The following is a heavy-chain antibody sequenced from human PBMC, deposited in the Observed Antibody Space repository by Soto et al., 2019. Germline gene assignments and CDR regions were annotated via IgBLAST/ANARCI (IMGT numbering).Heavy chain of an antibody. CDR2: VSSSGTYI. CDR1: GLTITSYS. V-gene: IGHV3-21*02. D-gene: IGHD4-17*01. CDR3: AGWALYADRLQGQ. J-gene: IGHJ1*01. Sequence: EVQLAESGGGLVKPGGSLRLSCVASGLTITSYSLNWVRQAPGKGLEWISSVSSSGTYIYYADSVKGRFTISRDNAKNSLYLQMDSLRAEDTAIYYCAGWALYADRLQGQWGQGTLVTVSS.